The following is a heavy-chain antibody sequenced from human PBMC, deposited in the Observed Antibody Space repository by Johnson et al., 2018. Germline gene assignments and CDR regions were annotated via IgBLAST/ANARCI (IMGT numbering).Heavy chain of an antibody. CDR2: IWYDGSNK. Sequence: QVQLQESGGGVVQXGRSLRLXCAASGFTFSSYGMHWVRQAPGKGLEWVAVIWYDGSNKYYADPVKGRFTISRDNSKNTRYLQMNSLRAEDTAVYYCARRDDYGDYWGQGTLVTVSS. J-gene: IGHJ4*02. CDR3: ARRDDYGDY. CDR1: GFTFSSYG. V-gene: IGHV3-33*01.